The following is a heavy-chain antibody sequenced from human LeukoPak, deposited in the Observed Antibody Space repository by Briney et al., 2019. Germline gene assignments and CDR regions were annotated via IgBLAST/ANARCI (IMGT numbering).Heavy chain of an antibody. Sequence: GGSLTLSCAASGFTFSSNGMRWVRQAPGKGLEWVAVIWYDGSNKYYADSVKGRFTISRDNSKNTLYLQMSSLRDEDTAVYYCARDLRNYYGMDVWGQGATVTVS. CDR3: ARDLRNYYGMDV. V-gene: IGHV3-33*01. CDR2: IWYDGSNK. J-gene: IGHJ6*02. D-gene: IGHD1-14*01. CDR1: GFTFSSNG.